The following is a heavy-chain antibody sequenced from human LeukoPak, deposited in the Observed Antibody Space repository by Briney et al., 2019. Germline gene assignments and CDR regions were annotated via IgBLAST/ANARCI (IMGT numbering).Heavy chain of an antibody. V-gene: IGHV1-69*13. Sequence: GASVKVSCKASGGTFSSYTFSWVRQAPGQGPEWMGGIIPIFDTANYAQKFQGRVTITADESTSTTYMELSSLRSEDTAVYYCARDRDDGSERLTDAFDIWGQGTMVTVSS. CDR2: IIPIFDTA. CDR3: ARDRDDGSERLTDAFDI. CDR1: GGTFSSYT. D-gene: IGHD3-10*01. J-gene: IGHJ3*02.